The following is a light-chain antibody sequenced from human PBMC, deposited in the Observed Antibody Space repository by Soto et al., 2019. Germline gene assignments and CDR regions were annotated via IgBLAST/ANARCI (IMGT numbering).Light chain of an antibody. CDR2: WAS. Sequence: DIVMTQSPGSLAVSLGERATINCKSSQSVLYSSNNKNYLAWYQQKPGQPPKLLIYWASTRESGVPDRFSGSGSGTDFTLTISSLQAEDVAVYYCQQYYTTPPPTFGQGTKLEIK. CDR3: QQYYTTPPPT. CDR1: QSVLYSSNNKNY. J-gene: IGKJ2*01. V-gene: IGKV4-1*01.